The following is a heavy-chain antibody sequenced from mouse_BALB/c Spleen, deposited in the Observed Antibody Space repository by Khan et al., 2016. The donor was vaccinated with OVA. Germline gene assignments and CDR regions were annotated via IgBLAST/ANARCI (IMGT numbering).Heavy chain of an antibody. CDR1: GYAFTNYL. J-gene: IGHJ3*01. CDR2: INPGSGGT. V-gene: IGHV1-54*01. CDR3: TRGGFGGFAY. D-gene: IGHD3-1*01. Sequence: QMQLEESGAELVRPGTSVKVSCKASGYAFTNYLIEWVKQRPGQGLEWIGVINPGSGGTNYNEKFKGKATLTADKSSSTAYMQLSSLTSDVSAVXFCTRGGFGGFAYWGQGTLVTVSA.